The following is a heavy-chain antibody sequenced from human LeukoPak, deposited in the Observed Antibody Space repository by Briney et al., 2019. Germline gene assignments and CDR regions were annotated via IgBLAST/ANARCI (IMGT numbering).Heavy chain of an antibody. D-gene: IGHD4-23*01. V-gene: IGHV4-39*01. CDR1: GGFISSTSYY. Sequence: SETLSLTCAVSGGFISSTSYYWGWIRQPPGKGLEWIGYIYYSGSTYSNPSLESRVTISVDTSKNQFSLKLASVTAADTAVYYCARLLDRYGGQYFFDSWGRGTLVTVSS. CDR3: ARLLDRYGGQYFFDS. J-gene: IGHJ4*02. CDR2: IYYSGST.